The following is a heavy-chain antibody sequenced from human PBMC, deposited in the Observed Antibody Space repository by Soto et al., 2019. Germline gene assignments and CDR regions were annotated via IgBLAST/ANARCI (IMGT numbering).Heavy chain of an antibody. CDR3: AREKSVATIFDYYYGMDV. J-gene: IGHJ6*02. CDR1: GGSVSSGSYY. Sequence: SETLSLTCTVSGGSVSSGSYYWSWIRQPPGKGLEWIGYIYYSGSTNYNPSLKSRVTISVDTSKNQFSLKLSSVTAADTAVYYCAREKSVATIFDYYYGMDVWGQGTTVTVSS. D-gene: IGHD5-12*01. V-gene: IGHV4-61*01. CDR2: IYYSGST.